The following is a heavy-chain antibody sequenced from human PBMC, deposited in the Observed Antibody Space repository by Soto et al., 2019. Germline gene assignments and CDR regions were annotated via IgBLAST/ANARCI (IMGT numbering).Heavy chain of an antibody. V-gene: IGHV1-3*01. D-gene: IGHD3-22*01. CDR2: INAYNGNT. CDR3: ARDRIPMIVVGNLDN. Sequence: ASVKVSCKASGYTFTSYAMHWVRQAPGQRLEWMGWINAYNGNTNYSQKFQGRVTMTTDTSTSTAYMELRSLRSDDTAVYYCARDRIPMIVVGNLDNWGQGTLVTVSS. CDR1: GYTFTSYA. J-gene: IGHJ4*02.